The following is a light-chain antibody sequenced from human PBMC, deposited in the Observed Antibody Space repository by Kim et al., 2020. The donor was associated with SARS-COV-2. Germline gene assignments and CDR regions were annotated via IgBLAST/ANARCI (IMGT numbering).Light chain of an antibody. J-gene: IGKJ1*01. CDR2: AAS. CDR3: QQYGSSKT. Sequence: PRESATLRCRASQSVRKNYAAWYQQKPGQAPRLLISAASSRATGIPDRFSGSGSGTDFTLTISRLEPEDFAVYYCQQYGSSKTFGQGTKVDIK. CDR1: QSVRKNY. V-gene: IGKV3-20*01.